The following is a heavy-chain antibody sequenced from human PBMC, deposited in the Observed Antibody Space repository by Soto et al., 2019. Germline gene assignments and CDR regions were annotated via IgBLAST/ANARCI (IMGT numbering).Heavy chain of an antibody. J-gene: IGHJ4*02. Sequence: GGSLRLSCAASGFTFSSYAMSWVRQAPGKGLEWVSAISGSGGSTYYADSVKGRFTISRDNSKNTLYLQMNSLRAEDTAVYYCAKSPFITIFGVVTLASDYFDYWGQGTLVTVS. V-gene: IGHV3-23*01. D-gene: IGHD3-3*01. CDR3: AKSPFITIFGVVTLASDYFDY. CDR2: ISGSGGST. CDR1: GFTFSSYA.